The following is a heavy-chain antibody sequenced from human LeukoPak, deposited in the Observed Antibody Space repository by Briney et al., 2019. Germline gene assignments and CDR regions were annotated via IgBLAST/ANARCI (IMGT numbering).Heavy chain of an antibody. CDR2: IKQDGSEK. D-gene: IGHD6-13*01. CDR1: GFTFSSYW. J-gene: IGHJ4*02. Sequence: GGSLRLSCAASGFTFSSYWMSWVRQAPGKGLEWVANIKQDGSEKYYVDSVKGRFTISRDNAKNSLYLQMNSLRAEDTAVYYCARDLSGIAAAAFDYWGQGTLVTVSS. V-gene: IGHV3-7*01. CDR3: ARDLSGIAAAAFDY.